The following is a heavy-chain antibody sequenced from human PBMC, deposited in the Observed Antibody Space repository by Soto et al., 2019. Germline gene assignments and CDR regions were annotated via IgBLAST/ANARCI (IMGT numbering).Heavy chain of an antibody. V-gene: IGHV3-48*02. CDR1: GFTFSTFS. J-gene: IGHJ4*02. Sequence: GGSLRLSCAASGFTFSTFSMNWVRQAPGKGLEWVSYISSTSSPIYYADSVKGRFTIARDNAKNSLYLQMNSLRDEDTAVYYCAREGYCSSASCVEYWGQGTLVTVSS. D-gene: IGHD2-2*01. CDR2: ISSTSSPI. CDR3: AREGYCSSASCVEY.